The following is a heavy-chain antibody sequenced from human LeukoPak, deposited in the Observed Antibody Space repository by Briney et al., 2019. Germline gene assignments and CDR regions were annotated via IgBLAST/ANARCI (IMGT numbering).Heavy chain of an antibody. CDR3: ARGPPEHPQGY. CDR2: MNPNSGNT. J-gene: IGHJ4*02. CDR1: GYTFTSYD. Sequence: ASVKVSCKASGYTFTSYDINWVRQATGQGLEWTGWMNPNSGNTGYAQKFQGRVTMTRDTSISTAYMELSTLRSEDTAVYYCARGPPEHPQGYWGQGTLVTVSS. D-gene: IGHD1-14*01. V-gene: IGHV1-8*01.